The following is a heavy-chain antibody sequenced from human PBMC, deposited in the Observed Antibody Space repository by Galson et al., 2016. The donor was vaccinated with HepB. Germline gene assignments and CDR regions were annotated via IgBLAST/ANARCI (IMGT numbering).Heavy chain of an antibody. D-gene: IGHD3-3*01. Sequence: TLSLTCTVSGGFISTGNYYWTWIRQHPEKGLGWIGNIFYSGRTDYNPSPKSRVTISVDPSKNHFSLTLNSVTAADTAVYYCATDLQVRDFWSGYSNSPVVRYLDHWGQGTLVTVSS. CDR3: ATDLQVRDFWSGYSNSPVVRYLDH. V-gene: IGHV4-31*03. CDR1: GGFISTGNYY. J-gene: IGHJ4*02. CDR2: IFYSGRT.